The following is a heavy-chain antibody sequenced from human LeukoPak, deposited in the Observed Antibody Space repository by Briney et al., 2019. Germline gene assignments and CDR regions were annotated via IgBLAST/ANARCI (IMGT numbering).Heavy chain of an antibody. D-gene: IGHD1-20*01. CDR2: IYYSGST. CDR3: ARGIIGAQFDP. Sequence: SETLSLTCTVSGYSISSGYYWGWIRQPPGKGLEWIGYIYYSGSTNYNPSLKSRVTISVDTSKNQFSLKLSSVTAADTAVYYCARGIIGAQFDPWGQGTLVTVSS. CDR1: GYSISSGYY. J-gene: IGHJ5*02. V-gene: IGHV4-61*01.